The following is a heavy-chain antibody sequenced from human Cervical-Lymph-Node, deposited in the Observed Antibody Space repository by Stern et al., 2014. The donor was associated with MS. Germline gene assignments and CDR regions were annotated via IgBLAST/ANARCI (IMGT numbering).Heavy chain of an antibody. D-gene: IGHD6-19*01. CDR3: ARDLPGAWLVSYYFDY. J-gene: IGHJ4*02. V-gene: IGHV3-33*01. CDR1: GFTFSSYG. Sequence: QVHLVESGGGVVQPGRSLRLSCAASGFTFSSYGMHWVRQAPGKGLEWEAGIWYDGSNKYYADSVKGRFTISRDNSKNTLYLQMNSLRAEDTAVYYCARDLPGAWLVSYYFDYWGQGTLVTVSS. CDR2: IWYDGSNK.